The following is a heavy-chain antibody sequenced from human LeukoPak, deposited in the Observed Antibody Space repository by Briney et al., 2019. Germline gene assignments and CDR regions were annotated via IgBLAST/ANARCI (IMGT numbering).Heavy chain of an antibody. V-gene: IGHV1-3*01. CDR3: ARGGIAYVFDM. J-gene: IGHJ3*02. CDR2: INAGNGNT. CDR1: GYTFTSYA. D-gene: IGHD1-14*01. Sequence: ASVKVSCKASGYTFTSYAMHWVRQAPGQRLEWMGWINAGNGNTKYSQKFQGRVTITRDTSASTANMDLSSLRSDDTAVYYCARGGIAYVFDMWGQGTMVTVSS.